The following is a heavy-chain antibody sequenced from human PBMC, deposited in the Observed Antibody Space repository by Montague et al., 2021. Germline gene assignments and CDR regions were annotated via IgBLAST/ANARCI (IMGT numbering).Heavy chain of an antibody. D-gene: IGHD4-17*01. J-gene: IGHJ4*02. CDR3: ARVGATVTAPFDF. Sequence: SGSTYYNPSLKSRVTMSVDTSQNQFSLNLNSVTAADTAVYYCARVGATVTAPFDFWGQGTLVTVSS. CDR2: SGST. V-gene: IGHV4-31*02.